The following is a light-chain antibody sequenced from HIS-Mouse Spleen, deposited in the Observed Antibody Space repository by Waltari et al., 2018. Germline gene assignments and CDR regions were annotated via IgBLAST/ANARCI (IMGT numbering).Light chain of an antibody. CDR3: CSYAGSSTFEV. CDR2: EGS. V-gene: IGLV2-23*03. Sequence: QSALTQPASVSGSPGQSITIPCTGTSCDVGSYNLFFWYQQHPGKAPKLMIYEGSKRPSGVSNRFSGSKSGNTASLTISGLQAEDEADYYCCSYAGSSTFEVFGGGTKLTVL. J-gene: IGLJ2*01. CDR1: SCDVGSYNL.